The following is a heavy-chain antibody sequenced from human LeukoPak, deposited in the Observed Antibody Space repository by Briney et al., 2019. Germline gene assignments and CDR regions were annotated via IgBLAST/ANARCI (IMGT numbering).Heavy chain of an antibody. Sequence: GRSLRLSCAASGFTFSSYAMIWVRQAPGKGLEWVSSISDSGGSTYYADSAKGRFTISRDNSKNTLYLQMNSLRAEDTAVYYCAKVSHSSWQNDAFDIWGQGTMVTVSS. CDR2: ISDSGGST. J-gene: IGHJ3*02. V-gene: IGHV3-23*01. D-gene: IGHD6-13*01. CDR3: AKVSHSSWQNDAFDI. CDR1: GFTFSSYA.